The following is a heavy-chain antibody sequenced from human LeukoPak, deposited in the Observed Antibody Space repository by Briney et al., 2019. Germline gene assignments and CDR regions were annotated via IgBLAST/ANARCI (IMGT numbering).Heavy chain of an antibody. J-gene: IGHJ6*03. CDR2: ISAYNGNT. CDR3: ARGRRVPTYYYYYMDV. CDR1: GYTFTSYG. Sequence: ASVKVSCKASGYTFTSYGISWVRQAPGQGLEWMGWISAYNGNTNYAQKLQGRVTMTTDTSTSTAYMELSSLRSEDTAVYYCARGRRVPTYYYYYMDVWGKGTTVTVSS. V-gene: IGHV1-18*01. D-gene: IGHD3-10*01.